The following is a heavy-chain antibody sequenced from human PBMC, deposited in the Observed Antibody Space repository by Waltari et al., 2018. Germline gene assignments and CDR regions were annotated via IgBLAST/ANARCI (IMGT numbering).Heavy chain of an antibody. CDR1: GGTFSSYH. CDR2: IIPNFGTT. D-gene: IGHD2-21*02. CDR3: GIVLMSTAIYGMDV. V-gene: IGHV1-69*01. Sequence: QVQLVQSGAEVKKPGSSVKVSCKASGGTFSSYHITWVRQAPGRGLEWMGGIIPNFGTTNYAQRFQGRVTITADESTSTAYMELSSLRSDDTAVYYCGIVLMSTAIYGMDVWGQGTTVVVSS. J-gene: IGHJ6*02.